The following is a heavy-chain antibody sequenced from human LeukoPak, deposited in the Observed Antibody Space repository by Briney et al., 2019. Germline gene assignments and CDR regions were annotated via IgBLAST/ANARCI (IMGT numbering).Heavy chain of an antibody. CDR2: IYYSGST. CDR1: GGSLSSYY. D-gene: IGHD2-15*01. CDR3: ARQLGYCSGGSCYSPHRTQYGMDV. J-gene: IGHJ6*02. Sequence: SETLSLTCTVSGGSLSSYYWSWIRQPPGEGLEWIGYIYYSGSTNYNPSLKSRVTISVDTSKNQFSLKLSSVTAADTAVYYCARQLGYCSGGSCYSPHRTQYGMDVWGQGTTVTVSS. V-gene: IGHV4-59*08.